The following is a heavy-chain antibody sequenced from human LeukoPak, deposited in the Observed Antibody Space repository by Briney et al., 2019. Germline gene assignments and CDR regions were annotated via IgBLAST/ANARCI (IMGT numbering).Heavy chain of an antibody. D-gene: IGHD5-24*01. V-gene: IGHV3-30-3*01. CDR1: GFTFSSYA. Sequence: GSSLRLSCAASGFTFSSYAMHWVRQAPGKGLEWVAVISYDGSNKYYADSVKGRFTISRDNSKNTLYLQMNSPRAEDTAVYYCARDGGYGYNFYDAFDIWGQGTMVTVSS. CDR3: ARDGGYGYNFYDAFDI. J-gene: IGHJ3*02. CDR2: ISYDGSNK.